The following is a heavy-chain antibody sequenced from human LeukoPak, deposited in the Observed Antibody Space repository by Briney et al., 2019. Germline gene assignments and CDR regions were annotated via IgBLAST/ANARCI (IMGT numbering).Heavy chain of an antibody. J-gene: IGHJ5*02. V-gene: IGHV1-2*02. Sequence: ASVKVSCKASGYSFTDKYMHWVRQAPGQGLEWMGWINPNSGGTNYAQKFQGRVTMTTDTSMSTAYMELSRLTSDDTAVYYCARAGGRNWFDPWGQGTLVTVSS. CDR1: GYSFTDKY. CDR2: INPNSGGT. CDR3: ARAGGRNWFDP.